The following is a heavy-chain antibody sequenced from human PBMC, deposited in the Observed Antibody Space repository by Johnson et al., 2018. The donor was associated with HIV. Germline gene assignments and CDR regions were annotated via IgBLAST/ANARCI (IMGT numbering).Heavy chain of an antibody. D-gene: IGHD4-23*01. CDR2: INWNGGST. V-gene: IGHV3-20*04. CDR3: ASQRWKQGDAFDI. J-gene: IGHJ3*02. Sequence: MQLVESGGGLIQPGGSLRLSCVASGFTVSYNYMNWVRQAPGKGLEWVSGINWNGGSTGYADSVKGRFTISRDNAKNSLYLQMNSLRAEDTALYYCASQRWKQGDAFDIWGQGTMVTVSS. CDR1: GFTVSYNY.